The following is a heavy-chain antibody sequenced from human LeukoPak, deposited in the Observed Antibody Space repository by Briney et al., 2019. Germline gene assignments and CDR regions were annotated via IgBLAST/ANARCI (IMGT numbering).Heavy chain of an antibody. V-gene: IGHV4-39*01. CDR1: GGSFSSYY. CDR3: ARQNLGENWFDP. Sequence: SETLSLTCAVYGGSFSSYYWGWIRQPPGKGLEWIGSIYYSGSTYYNPSLKSRVTISVDTSKNQFSLKLSSVTAADTAVYYCARQNLGENWFDPWGQGTLVTVSS. D-gene: IGHD2-21*01. CDR2: IYYSGST. J-gene: IGHJ5*02.